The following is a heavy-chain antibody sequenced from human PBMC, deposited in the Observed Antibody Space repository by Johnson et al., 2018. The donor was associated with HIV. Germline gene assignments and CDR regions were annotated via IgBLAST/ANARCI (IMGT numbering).Heavy chain of an antibody. J-gene: IGHJ3*01. CDR1: GFTFSSYA. V-gene: IGHV3-30*04. D-gene: IGHD2-21*01. CDR2: ISYDGSNK. Sequence: QVQLVESGGGLVQPGGSRRLSCAASGFTFSSYAMHWVRQAPGKGLEWVAVISYDGSNKYYADSVKGRFTISRDNAKYTVDLQMNRLRVEDTAVYYCAKVDCGGDTCAGYDPFDLWGQGTMVTVSS. CDR3: AKVDCGGDTCAGYDPFDL.